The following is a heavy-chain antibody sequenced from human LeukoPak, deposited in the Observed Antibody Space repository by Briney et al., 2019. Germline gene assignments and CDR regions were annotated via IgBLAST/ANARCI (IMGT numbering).Heavy chain of an antibody. CDR2: THFSGRT. V-gene: IGHV4-39*02. CDR3: ARVRPGLRWFPFDY. CDR1: GGSISSTNHY. D-gene: IGHD4-23*01. Sequence: SETLSLTCTVSGGSISSTNHYWGWIRQPPGKGLECIGSTHFSGRTHYNPSLNGRATISLDTPKNQFSLKVTSVTAADTAVYFCARVRPGLRWFPFDYWGQGTLVTVSS. J-gene: IGHJ4*02.